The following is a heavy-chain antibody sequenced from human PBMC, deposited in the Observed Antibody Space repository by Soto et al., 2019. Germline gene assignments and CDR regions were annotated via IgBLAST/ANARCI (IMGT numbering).Heavy chain of an antibody. CDR2: IYHSGST. CDR1: GGSISSSNW. J-gene: IGHJ6*02. CDR3: PGVVGGYYYGMDF. Sequence: QVQLQESGPGLVKPSGTLSLTCAVSGGSISSSNWWSWVRQPPGKGLEWIGEIYHSGSTNYNPSLXXPXXISVDQSQHPFALQLSSVTAADAALYYCPGVVGGYYYGMDFWGQGTTVTVSS. D-gene: IGHD2-2*01. V-gene: IGHV4-4*02.